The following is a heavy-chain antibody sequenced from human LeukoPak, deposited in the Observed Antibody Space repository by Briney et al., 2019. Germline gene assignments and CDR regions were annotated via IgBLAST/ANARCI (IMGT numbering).Heavy chain of an antibody. J-gene: IGHJ5*02. CDR3: AKHVRTIGFDP. V-gene: IGHV3-30*18. CDR1: GFTFSSYG. Sequence: GGSLRLSCAASGFTFSSYGMHWVRQAPGKGLEGVAVISYDGSNKYYADSVKGRFTISRDNSKKTLYLQMNRLRDEETAVDYCAKHVRTIGFDPWGQGTLVTVSS. D-gene: IGHD1-26*01. CDR2: ISYDGSNK.